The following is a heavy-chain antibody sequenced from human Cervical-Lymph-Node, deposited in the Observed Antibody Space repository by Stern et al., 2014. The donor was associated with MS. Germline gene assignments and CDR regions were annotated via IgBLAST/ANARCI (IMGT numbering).Heavy chain of an antibody. V-gene: IGHV3-33*01. CDR3: ARHMAAAGTAFPDF. Sequence: QVQLVHSGGGVVQPGGSLRLSCIASGFVFKNFGMHWVRQAPGQGLEWLSGMWHEESNENYADYMKGRFSISRDNSKNTLDLQMDTLRPDDTTVYYCARHMAAAGTAFPDFWGQGTLVTVSS. D-gene: IGHD6-13*01. CDR2: MWHEESNE. J-gene: IGHJ4*02. CDR1: GFVFKNFG.